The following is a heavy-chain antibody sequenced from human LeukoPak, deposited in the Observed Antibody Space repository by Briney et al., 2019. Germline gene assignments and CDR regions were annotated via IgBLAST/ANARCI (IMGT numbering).Heavy chain of an antibody. J-gene: IGHJ4*02. D-gene: IGHD6-19*01. Sequence: SQTLSLTCAISGDSVSSNSAAWNWIRQSPARGLEWLGSTYYRSKWYNDYAVSVKSRITINPDTSKNQFSLQLNSVPPEDTAVYYCARGFRKQWLGHYFDYWGQGTLVTVSS. CDR1: GDSVSSNSAA. CDR3: ARGFRKQWLGHYFDY. V-gene: IGHV6-1*01. CDR2: TYYRSKWYN.